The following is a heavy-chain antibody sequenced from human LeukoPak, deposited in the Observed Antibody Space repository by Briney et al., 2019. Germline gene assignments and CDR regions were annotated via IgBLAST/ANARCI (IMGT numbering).Heavy chain of an antibody. CDR3: VRCGAAVTTHFSH. CDR2: ISASDGTT. Sequence: AASVKVSCKASGYSFSIYGITWARQAPGQGLEYLGWISASDGTTNYAQKVQDRVTMTTDTSTSTAYLELRSLRSEDTAVYYCVRCGAAVTTHFSHWGQGTLVTVSS. D-gene: IGHD4-17*01. V-gene: IGHV1-18*01. CDR1: GYSFSIYG. J-gene: IGHJ4*02.